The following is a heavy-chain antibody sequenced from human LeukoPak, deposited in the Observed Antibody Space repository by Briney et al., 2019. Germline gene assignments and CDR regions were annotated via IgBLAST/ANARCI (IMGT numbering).Heavy chain of an antibody. Sequence: PSETLSLTCAVYGGSFSGYYWSWIRQPPGKGLEWIGEINHSGSNNYNPSLKSRVTISVDTSKNQFSLKLSSVTAADTAVYYCARVTTVRPFDYWGQGTLVTVSS. CDR2: INHSGSN. D-gene: IGHD4-17*01. J-gene: IGHJ4*02. V-gene: IGHV4-34*01. CDR1: GGSFSGYY. CDR3: ARVTTVRPFDY.